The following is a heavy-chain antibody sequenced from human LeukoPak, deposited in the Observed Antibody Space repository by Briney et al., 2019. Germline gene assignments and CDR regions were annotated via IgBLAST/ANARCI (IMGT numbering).Heavy chain of an antibody. CDR3: ATLDNSFDH. J-gene: IGHJ5*02. V-gene: IGHV4-30-4*01. CDR1: GASISGSDYN. CDR2: IFYSGTI. Sequence: SETLSLTCNVSGASISGSDYNWSWLRQPPGKGLEWIASIFYSGTIYNNPSLKSRTLISVDTSRNQFSLRLTSVTAADTAVYFCATLDNSFDHWGQGTLVTVSS.